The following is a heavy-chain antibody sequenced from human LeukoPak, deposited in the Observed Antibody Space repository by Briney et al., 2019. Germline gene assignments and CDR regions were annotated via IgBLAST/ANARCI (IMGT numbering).Heavy chain of an antibody. V-gene: IGHV3-23*01. CDR1: GFTFSSYA. Sequence: PGGSLRLSCAASGFTFSSYAMSWVRQAPGKGLEWVLSITTSGGSTSYADSVRGRFTISRDNSKNTLYLQMNSLRVEDTALYYCVCYDNAAEYFHYWGQGTLVTVSS. CDR3: VCYDNAAEYFHY. D-gene: IGHD3-22*01. J-gene: IGHJ1*01. CDR2: ITTSGGST.